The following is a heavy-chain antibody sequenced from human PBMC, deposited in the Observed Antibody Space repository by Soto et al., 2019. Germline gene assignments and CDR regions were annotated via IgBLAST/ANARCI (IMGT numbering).Heavy chain of an antibody. CDR1: GFTFSSYS. J-gene: IGHJ4*02. CDR3: ARDRRTLTGYGPIDY. CDR2: ISSSSSTI. D-gene: IGHD3-9*01. Sequence: PGGSLRLSCAASGFTFSSYSMNWVRQAPGKGLEWVSYISSSSSTIYYADSVKGRFTISRDNAKNSLYLQMNSLRAEDTAVYYCARDRRTLTGYGPIDYWGQGTLVTVSS. V-gene: IGHV3-48*01.